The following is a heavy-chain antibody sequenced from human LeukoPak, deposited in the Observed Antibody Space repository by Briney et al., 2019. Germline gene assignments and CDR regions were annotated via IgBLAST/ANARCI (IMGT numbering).Heavy chain of an antibody. D-gene: IGHD5/OR15-5a*01. CDR3: ASLRYDF. CDR1: GFTVSTTY. J-gene: IGHJ4*02. V-gene: IGHV3-53*01. CDR2: IYSGGST. Sequence: GGSLRLSCAASGFTVSTTYMSWVRQAPGKGLEWVSVIYSGGSTYYADSVKGRFTISRDNSKTTLFLQMNSLRAEDTATYYCASLRYDFWGQGTLLTVSS.